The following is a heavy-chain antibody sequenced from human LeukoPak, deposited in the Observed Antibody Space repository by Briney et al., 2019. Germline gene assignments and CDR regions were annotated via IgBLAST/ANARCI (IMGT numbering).Heavy chain of an antibody. D-gene: IGHD6-13*01. V-gene: IGHV4-61*02. Sequence: SETLSLTCTVSGGSISSSSYYWSWIRQPAGKGLEWIGRIYTSGSTNYNPSLKSRVTISVDTSKNQFSLKLSSVTAADTAVYYCARSGYSSSHFEYWGQGTLVTVSS. CDR1: GGSISSSSYY. CDR2: IYTSGST. J-gene: IGHJ4*02. CDR3: ARSGYSSSHFEY.